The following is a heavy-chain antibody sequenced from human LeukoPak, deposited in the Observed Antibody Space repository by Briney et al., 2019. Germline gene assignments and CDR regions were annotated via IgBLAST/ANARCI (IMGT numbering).Heavy chain of an antibody. CDR1: GFTFSSYA. J-gene: IGHJ4*02. Sequence: GGSLRLSCAASGFTFSSYAMHWVRQAPGKGLEWVAVISYDGSNKYYADSVKGRFTISRDNCKNTLYLQMNSLRAEDTAVYYCARDMSGSSDYWGQGTLVTVSS. CDR3: ARDMSGSSDY. V-gene: IGHV3-30-3*01. D-gene: IGHD1-26*01. CDR2: ISYDGSNK.